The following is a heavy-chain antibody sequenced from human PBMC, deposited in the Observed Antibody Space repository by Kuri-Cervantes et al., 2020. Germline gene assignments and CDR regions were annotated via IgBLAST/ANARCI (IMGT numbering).Heavy chain of an antibody. Sequence: GESLKISCAASGFTFSSYAMHWVRQAPGKGLEWVAVISYDGSNKYYADSVKGRFTISRDNSKNTLYLQMNSLRAEDTAVYYCAREEAGDSFDPWGQGTLVTVSS. CDR2: ISYDGSNK. CDR1: GFTFSSYA. CDR3: AREEAGDSFDP. D-gene: IGHD2-21*01. V-gene: IGHV3-30-3*01. J-gene: IGHJ5*02.